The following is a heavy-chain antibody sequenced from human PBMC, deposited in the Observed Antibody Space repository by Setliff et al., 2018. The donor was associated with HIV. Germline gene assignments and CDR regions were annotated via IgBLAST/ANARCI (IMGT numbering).Heavy chain of an antibody. CDR3: ATVLMVYAIGGRYFQH. J-gene: IGHJ1*01. Sequence: PSETLSLTCTVSGGSISSSSYYWGWIRQPPGKGLEWIGRIYYSGSTYYNPSLKSRVTISVDTSKNQFSLKLSSVTAADTAVYYCATVLMVYAIGGRYFQHWGQGTLVTVSS. CDR2: IYYSGST. D-gene: IGHD2-8*01. CDR1: GGSISSSSYY. V-gene: IGHV4-39*01.